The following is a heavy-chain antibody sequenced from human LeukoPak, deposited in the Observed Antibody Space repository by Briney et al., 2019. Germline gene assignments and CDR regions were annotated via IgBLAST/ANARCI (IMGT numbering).Heavy chain of an antibody. Sequence: SETLSLTCTVSGYSISSGYYWGWIRQPPRKGLEWIGSIYHSGSTYYNPSLKSRVTISVDTSKNQFSLKLSSVTAADTAVYYCASSLRVSGSKAGYGLGNWFDPWGQGTLVTVSS. J-gene: IGHJ5*02. CDR3: ASSLRVSGSKAGYGLGNWFDP. CDR1: GYSISSGYY. CDR2: IYHSGST. D-gene: IGHD3-10*01. V-gene: IGHV4-38-2*02.